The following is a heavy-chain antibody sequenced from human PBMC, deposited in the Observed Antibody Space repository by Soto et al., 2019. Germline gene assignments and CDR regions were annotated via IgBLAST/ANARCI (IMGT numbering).Heavy chain of an antibody. Sequence: LSLTCTVSGGSISSGDYYWSWIRQPPGKGLEWIGYIYYSGSTYYNPSLKSRVTISVDTSKNQFSLKLSSVTAADTAVYYCARVSDILTGYYKGNFDYWGQGTLVTV. CDR2: IYYSGST. D-gene: IGHD3-9*01. J-gene: IGHJ4*02. V-gene: IGHV4-30-4*01. CDR3: ARVSDILTGYYKGNFDY. CDR1: GGSISSGDYY.